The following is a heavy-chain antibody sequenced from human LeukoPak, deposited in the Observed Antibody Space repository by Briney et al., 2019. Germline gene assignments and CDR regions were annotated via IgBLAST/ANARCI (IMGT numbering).Heavy chain of an antibody. D-gene: IGHD1-26*01. CDR1: GESLSKYY. CDR3: ASSVGSTDY. V-gene: IGHV4-34*01. J-gene: IGHJ4*02. Sequence: SETLSLTCAVYGESLSKYYWTWIRQSPGKGLEWIGEISHRGSTNHNPSLKSRVTLSVDTSKHQFSLKLTSVTAADAAVYYCASSVGSTDYWGQGTLVTVSS. CDR2: ISHRGST.